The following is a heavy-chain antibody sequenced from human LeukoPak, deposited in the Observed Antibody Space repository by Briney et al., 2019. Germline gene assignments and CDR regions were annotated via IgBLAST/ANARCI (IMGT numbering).Heavy chain of an antibody. CDR3: ARAKSCSDGSCYPFWDYYMDV. V-gene: IGHV4-59*01. CDR1: GGSISSYY. J-gene: IGHJ6*03. D-gene: IGHD2-15*01. CDR2: IYYSGST. Sequence: SETLSLTCTVSGGSISSYYWSWIRQPPGKGLEWIGYIYYSGSTNYNSSLKSRVTISVDTSKNQFSLKLSSVTAADTAVYYCARAKSCSDGSCYPFWDYYMDVWGKGTTVTISS.